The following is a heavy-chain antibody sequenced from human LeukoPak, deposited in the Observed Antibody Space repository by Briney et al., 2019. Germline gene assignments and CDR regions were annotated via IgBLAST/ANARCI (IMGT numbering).Heavy chain of an antibody. D-gene: IGHD3-10*01. CDR3: ARVASRWFGELLPFRFDY. V-gene: IGHV4-59*01. J-gene: IGHJ4*02. Sequence: SETLSLTCTVSGGSISSYYWSWIRQPPGKGLEWIGYIYYSGSTNYNPSLKSRVTISVDTSKNQFSLKLSSVTAADTAVYYCARVASRWFGELLPFRFDYWGQGTLVTVSS. CDR1: GGSISSYY. CDR2: IYYSGST.